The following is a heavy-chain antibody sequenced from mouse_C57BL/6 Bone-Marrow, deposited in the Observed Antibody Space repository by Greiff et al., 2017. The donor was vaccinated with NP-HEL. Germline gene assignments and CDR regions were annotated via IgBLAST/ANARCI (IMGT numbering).Heavy chain of an antibody. CDR1: EYEFPSHD. D-gene: IGHD2-4*01. V-gene: IGHV5-2*01. Sequence: EVMLVESGGGLVQPGESLKLSCESNEYEFPSHDMSWVRKTPEKRLELVAAINSDGGSTYYPDTMERRFIISRDNTKKPLYLQMSSLRSEDTALYYCARQGYDYVPYDAMDYWGQGTSVTVST. CDR2: INSDGGST. J-gene: IGHJ4*01. CDR3: ARQGYDYVPYDAMDY.